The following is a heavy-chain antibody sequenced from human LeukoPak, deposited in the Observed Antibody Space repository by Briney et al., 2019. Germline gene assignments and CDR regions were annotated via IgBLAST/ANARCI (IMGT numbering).Heavy chain of an antibody. D-gene: IGHD4-17*01. J-gene: IGHJ3*02. CDR3: ARDPNGDYIGAFDM. V-gene: IGHV3-23*01. Sequence: GGSLRLSCTASGFTFSAYAMMWVRQAPGKGPEWVSAIRGSGVNTYYADSVKGRFTISRDNSKYTLFLQMNSLRAEDTAVYYCARDPNGDYIGAFDMWGPGTMVTVSS. CDR2: IRGSGVNT. CDR1: GFTFSAYA.